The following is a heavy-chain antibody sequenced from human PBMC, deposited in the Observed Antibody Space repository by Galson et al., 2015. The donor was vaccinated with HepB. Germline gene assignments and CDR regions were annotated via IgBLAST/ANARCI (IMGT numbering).Heavy chain of an antibody. V-gene: IGHV1-46*01. CDR2: INPSGGST. CDR1: GYTFTTYY. Sequence: SVKVSCKASGYTFTTYYIHWVRQAPGQGLEWMGIINPSGGSTAYAQKFQGRVTVTSDTSTSTVYMELSSVRSEDTAVYYCARGGFHYDNSGYYPFDPWGQGTLVTVSS. D-gene: IGHD3-22*01. CDR3: ARGGFHYDNSGYYPFDP. J-gene: IGHJ5*02.